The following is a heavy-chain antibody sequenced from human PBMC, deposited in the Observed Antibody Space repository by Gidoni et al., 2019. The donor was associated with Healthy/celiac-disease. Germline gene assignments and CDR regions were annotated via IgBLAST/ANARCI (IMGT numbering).Heavy chain of an antibody. J-gene: IGHJ4*02. CDR3: ARHRSGSYFGFSPFDY. CDR1: GGSITSSRYY. Sequence: QLQLQESGPGLVKPSETLSLTCTVSGGSITSSRYYWGWIRQPPGKGLEWIGSIYYSGSTYYNPSLKSRVTISVDTSKNQFSLKLSSVTAADTAVYYWARHRSGSYFGFSPFDYWGQGTLVTVSS. D-gene: IGHD1-26*01. V-gene: IGHV4-39*01. CDR2: IYYSGST.